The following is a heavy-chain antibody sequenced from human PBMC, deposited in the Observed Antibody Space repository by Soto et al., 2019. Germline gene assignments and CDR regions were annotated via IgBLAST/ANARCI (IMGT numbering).Heavy chain of an antibody. J-gene: IGHJ6*02. CDR2: MNHSGTS. CDR1: GGAFTDYY. Sequence: QVQIQQWGAGLVKPSETLSLTCAVSGGAFTDYYWSWIRQSPGKGLEWLGDMNHSGTSHYNPSLARRFTEAVDPAKNQFSLKLRSVTAADTAVYYCARVRYDILKWYGMDVWGQGTSVIVS. D-gene: IGHD3-9*01. CDR3: ARVRYDILKWYGMDV. V-gene: IGHV4-34*02.